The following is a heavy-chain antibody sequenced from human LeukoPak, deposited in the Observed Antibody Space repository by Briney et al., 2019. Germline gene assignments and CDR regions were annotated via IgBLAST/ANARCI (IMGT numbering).Heavy chain of an antibody. V-gene: IGHV4-59*05. CDR3: ASQPVTIFGVADNWFDP. D-gene: IGHD3-3*01. Sequence: SETLSLTCTVSGGSISSYYWSWIRQPPGKGLEWIGSIYYTGSTYYNPSLKSRVTISVDTSKNQFSLKLSSVTAADAAVYYCASQPVTIFGVADNWFDPWGQGTLVTVSS. CDR2: IYYTGST. J-gene: IGHJ5*02. CDR1: GGSISSYY.